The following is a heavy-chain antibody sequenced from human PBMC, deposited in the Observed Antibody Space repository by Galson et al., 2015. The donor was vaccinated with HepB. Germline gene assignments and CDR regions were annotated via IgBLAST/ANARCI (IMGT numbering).Heavy chain of an antibody. V-gene: IGHV3-30*18. J-gene: IGHJ4*02. CDR3: AKESRPNQLAENMFDY. D-gene: IGHD2-2*01. Sequence: SLRLSCAASGFTFSTYGMHWVRQAPGKGLEWVAVISHDGSNKYYGDSVKGRFTVSRDNSKNALYLEMNSLRAEDTAMYYCAKESRPNQLAENMFDYWGQGTRVTVSS. CDR1: GFTFSTYG. CDR2: ISHDGSNK.